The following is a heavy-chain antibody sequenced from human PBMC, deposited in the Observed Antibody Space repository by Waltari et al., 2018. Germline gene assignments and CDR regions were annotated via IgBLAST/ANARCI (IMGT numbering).Heavy chain of an antibody. J-gene: IGHJ2*01. D-gene: IGHD6-13*01. CDR1: GFTVSSNY. Sequence: EVQLVESGGGLIQPGGSLRLSCAASGFTVSSNYMSWVRQAPGKGLWCVSVIYSGGSTYYADSVKGRFTISRDNSKNTLYLQMNSLRAEDTAVYYCARVGGSSWFRGYFDLWGRGTLVTVSS. V-gene: IGHV3-53*01. CDR2: IYSGGST. CDR3: ARVGGSSWFRGYFDL.